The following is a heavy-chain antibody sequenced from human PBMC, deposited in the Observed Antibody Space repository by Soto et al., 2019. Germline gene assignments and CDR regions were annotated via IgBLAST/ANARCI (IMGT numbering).Heavy chain of an antibody. V-gene: IGHV3-23*01. CDR1: GSTFETNA. D-gene: IGHD1-26*01. J-gene: IGHJ4*02. CDR2: ISATGGTT. CDR3: AKRLECSATYYVSYS. Sequence: PGGPLRHSCAASGSTFETNAMNWVRQGTGKGLEWVSAISATGGTTYYADSVKGRFTISRDNSKNTLYLQMNSLRAEDTAVYYCAKRLECSATYYVSYSWGQGVLVTVSS.